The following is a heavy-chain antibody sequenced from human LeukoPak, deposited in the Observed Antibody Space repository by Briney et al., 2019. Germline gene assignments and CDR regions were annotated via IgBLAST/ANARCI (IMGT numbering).Heavy chain of an antibody. D-gene: IGHD2-2*01. CDR2: IYYSGST. Sequence: SETLSLTCTVSGGSISSGGYYWSWIRQHPGKGLEWIGYIYYSGSTYYNPSLKSRVTISVDTSKNQFSLKLGSVTAADTAVYYCARDTWHCSSTSCYGGFDYWGQGTLVTVSS. J-gene: IGHJ4*02. CDR1: GGSISSGGYY. CDR3: ARDTWHCSSTSCYGGFDY. V-gene: IGHV4-31*03.